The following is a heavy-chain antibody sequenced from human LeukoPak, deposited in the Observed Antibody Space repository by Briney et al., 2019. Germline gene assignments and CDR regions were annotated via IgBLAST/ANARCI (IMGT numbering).Heavy chain of an antibody. CDR3: ARDTEIGYCSGGSCSTGWFDP. CDR1: GGTFISYA. V-gene: IGHV1-69*13. CDR2: IIPIFGTA. D-gene: IGHD2-15*01. J-gene: IGHJ5*02. Sequence: ASXKVSCKASGGTFISYAISWVRQAPGQGLEWMGGIIPIFGTANYAQKFQGRVTINADEYTRKAYMELSSLRSEDTAVYYCARDTEIGYCSGGSCSTGWFDPWGQGTLVTVSS.